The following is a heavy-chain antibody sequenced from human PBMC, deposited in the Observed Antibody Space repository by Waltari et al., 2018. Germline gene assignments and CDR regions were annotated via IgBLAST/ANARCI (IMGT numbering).Heavy chain of an antibody. CDR1: GYSFTNSG. D-gene: IGHD6-19*01. CDR3: ARDREYSSGSPPAY. CDR2: ISTYTGNT. J-gene: IGHJ4*02. V-gene: IGHV1-18*01. Sequence: QAQLVQSGPEKKKPGASVRVSCKPSGYSFTNSGNSWGGQAPRQGLEWMGWISTYTGNTDYAQKFRGRVTMTTETSTNTAYLDLRGLTSDDTAIYFCARDREYSSGSPPAYWGQGTLVTVSS.